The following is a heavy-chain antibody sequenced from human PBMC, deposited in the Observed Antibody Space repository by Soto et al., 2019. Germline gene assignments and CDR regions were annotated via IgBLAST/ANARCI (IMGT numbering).Heavy chain of an antibody. V-gene: IGHV4-30-4*02. J-gene: IGHJ4*02. D-gene: IGHD3-16*01. CDR2: IYYSGNT. Sequence: SDTLSLTCTVSGGSTSSDNYWSWIRQPPGKGLEWIGHIYYSGNTDYNPSLKSRLAISIDTSKNQFSLKLSSVTAADTAVYFCAREGGESSDGLYYFDSWGQGSLVSVSS. CDR1: GGSTSSDNY. CDR3: AREGGESSDGLYYFDS.